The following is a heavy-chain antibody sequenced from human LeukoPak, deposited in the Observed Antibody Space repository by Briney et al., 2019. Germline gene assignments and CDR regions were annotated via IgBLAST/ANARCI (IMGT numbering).Heavy chain of an antibody. CDR1: GVSISSGGYY. J-gene: IGHJ4*02. D-gene: IGHD2-21*02. Sequence: PSQTLSLTCTASGVSISSGGYYWSWVRQQPGKGLVYISYIYYTGSTTYYNPSLQSSITMSVDTSKTQFCLKLRCVTAPDAAVDYCARSYCGGDCYWSFDYWGQGTLVSVSS. CDR2: IYYTGST. CDR3: ARSYCGGDCYWSFDY. V-gene: IGHV4-31*03.